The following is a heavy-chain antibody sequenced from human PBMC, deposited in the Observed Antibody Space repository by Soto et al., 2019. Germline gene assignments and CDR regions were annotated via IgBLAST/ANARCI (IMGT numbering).Heavy chain of an antibody. CDR1: VFNFRSYW. D-gene: IGHD6-13*01. Sequence: WGYLQISCASSVFNFRSYWMNWVGQAPGKGLDLLAHTNRGGRTMDYVDSVNGRFTVSIDNSENSLYLPMNSLRVEDTDLYYCARGTPTPGIDYWGQGTMVTGSS. CDR2: TNRGGRTM. J-gene: IGHJ4*02. CDR3: ARGTPTPGIDY. V-gene: IGHV3-7*03.